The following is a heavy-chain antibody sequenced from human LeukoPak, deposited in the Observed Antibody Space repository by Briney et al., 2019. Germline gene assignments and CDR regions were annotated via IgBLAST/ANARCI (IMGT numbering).Heavy chain of an antibody. Sequence: AAVTVSFTASGYTFTNYYMHRVRQAPGQGLEWLGVSNTGGGTTSSAQKCQGRVSMTRNTSTSTVYMELSSLTSEETAVYYCARDSGQFYYWGQGTLVTVSS. CDR3: ARDSGQFYY. V-gene: IGHV1-46*01. CDR2: SNTGGGTT. CDR1: GYTFTNYY. D-gene: IGHD5-12*01. J-gene: IGHJ4*02.